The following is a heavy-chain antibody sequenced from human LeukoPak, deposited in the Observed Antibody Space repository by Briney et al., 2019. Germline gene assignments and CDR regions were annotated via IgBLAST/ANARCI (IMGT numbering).Heavy chain of an antibody. CDR2: ISSSSSTI. J-gene: IGHJ4*02. Sequence: PGGSLRLSCAVSGFTFSGSSMNWVRQAPGKGLEWVSYISSSSSTIYYADSVKGRSTISRDNAKNSLYLQMNSLRAEDTAVYYCVRDGNYYDSSGYYYYFDYWGQGTLVTVSS. CDR3: VRDGNYYDSSGYYYYFDY. V-gene: IGHV3-48*01. CDR1: GFTFSGSS. D-gene: IGHD3-22*01.